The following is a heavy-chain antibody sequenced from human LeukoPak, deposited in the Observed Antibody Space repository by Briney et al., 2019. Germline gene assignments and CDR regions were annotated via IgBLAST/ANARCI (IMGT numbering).Heavy chain of an antibody. CDR2: INHSGST. D-gene: IGHD5-18*01. J-gene: IGHJ5*02. Sequence: ASETLSLTCAVYGGSFSGYYWSWIRQPPGKGLEWIGEINHSGSTNYNPSLKSRVTISVDTSKNQFSLKLSSVTAADTPVYYCASGNHGYSYGHNWFDPWGQGTLVTVSS. V-gene: IGHV4-34*01. CDR1: GGSFSGYY. CDR3: ASGNHGYSYGHNWFDP.